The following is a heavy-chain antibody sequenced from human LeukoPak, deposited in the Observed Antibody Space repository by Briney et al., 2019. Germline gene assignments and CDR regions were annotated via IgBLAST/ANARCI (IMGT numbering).Heavy chain of an antibody. D-gene: IGHD3-10*01. CDR1: GGSISGYY. CDR2: IYNSGST. V-gene: IGHV4-4*07. Sequence: KPSETLSHTRTLPGGSISGYYWSSMRQPPGKGLEWIGHIYNSGSTNYNPPLKCRATMSVDTSKNQFSLKLSSVTAADTAVYYWGRAVGSGSLKTYYYYMDVWGKGTTVTISS. CDR3: GRAVGSGSLKTYYYYMDV. J-gene: IGHJ6*03.